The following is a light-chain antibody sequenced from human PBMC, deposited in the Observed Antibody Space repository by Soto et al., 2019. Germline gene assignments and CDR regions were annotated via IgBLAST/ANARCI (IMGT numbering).Light chain of an antibody. CDR2: GAS. V-gene: IGKV3-15*01. Sequence: EIVMTQSPATLSVSPGERATLSCRASQSVSNNLDWYQKKPGQDPRRLIYGASTRATGIPARFSGSGSETEFTLTISGLQSEDLAVYYCQQYNNWLTFGQGTRVEIK. CDR3: QQYNNWLT. CDR1: QSVSNN. J-gene: IGKJ1*01.